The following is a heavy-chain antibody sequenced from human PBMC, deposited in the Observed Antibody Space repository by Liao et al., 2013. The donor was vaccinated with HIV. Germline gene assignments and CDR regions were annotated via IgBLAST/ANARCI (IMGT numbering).Heavy chain of an antibody. CDR1: GDSISGYSYY. CDR3: ARGEVRWLQLYYFDY. J-gene: IGHJ4*02. V-gene: IGHV4-39*07. CDR2: INHSGST. D-gene: IGHD5-24*01. Sequence: QLQLQESGPRLVKPSETLSLICSVSGDSISGYSYYWGWIRQSPGKGLEWIGEINHSGSTNYNPSLKSRVTISVDTSKNQFSLKLTSVTAADTAVYYCARGEVRWLQLYYFDYWGQGTLVTVSS.